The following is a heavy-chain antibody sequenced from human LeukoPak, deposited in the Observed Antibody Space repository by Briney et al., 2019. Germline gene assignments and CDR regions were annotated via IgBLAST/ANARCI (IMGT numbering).Heavy chain of an antibody. J-gene: IGHJ4*02. CDR3: ARRDCSNTSCYGYYFDY. D-gene: IGHD2-2*01. CDR2: SHPINSDT. CDR1: GFNFTAYW. V-gene: IGHV5-51*01. Sequence: GESLKISCKGSGFNFTAYWIAWVRQMPGKGLEWMGISHPINSDTKYSPSFQGQVTISADKSINTAYLQWGSLKASDTAMYYCARRDCSNTSCYGYYFDYWGQGTLVTVSS.